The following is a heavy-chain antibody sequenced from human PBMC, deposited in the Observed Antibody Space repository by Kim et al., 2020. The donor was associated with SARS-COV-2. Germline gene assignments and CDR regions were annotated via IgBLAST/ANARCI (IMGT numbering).Heavy chain of an antibody. J-gene: IGHJ5*02. Sequence: NPSLKSRVTISVDTSKNQFSLKLSSVTAADTAVYYCARGGTTSWWFDPWGQGTLVTVSS. CDR3: ARGGTTSWWFDP. D-gene: IGHD2-2*01. V-gene: IGHV4-34*01.